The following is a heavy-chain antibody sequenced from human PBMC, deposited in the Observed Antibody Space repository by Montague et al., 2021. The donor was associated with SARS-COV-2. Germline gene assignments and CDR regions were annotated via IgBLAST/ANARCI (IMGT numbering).Heavy chain of an antibody. Sequence: SETLSLTCNVSGASISSSTYYWGWIRQPPGKGLEWIGSLYNGGTTYYSPSLKSRVTISVDTSKNHFSLNMASVTAADTAVYYCARTSKLRESSSGNYYYHAMDVWGQGTTVTVSS. D-gene: IGHD3-16*01. CDR2: LYNGGTT. CDR3: ARTSKLRESSSGNYYYHAMDV. J-gene: IGHJ6*02. CDR1: GASISSSTYY. V-gene: IGHV4-39*02.